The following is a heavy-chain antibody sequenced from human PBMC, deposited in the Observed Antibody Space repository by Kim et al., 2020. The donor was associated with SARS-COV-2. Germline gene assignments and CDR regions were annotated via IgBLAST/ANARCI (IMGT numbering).Heavy chain of an antibody. V-gene: IGHV1-46*01. Sequence: ASVKVSCKASGYTFTSYYMHWVRQAPGQGLEWMGIINPSGGSTSYAQKFQGRVTMTRDTSTSTVYMELSSLRSEDTAVYYCARGTPQGAYKWELLLNWGSHDAFDIWGQGTMVTVSS. J-gene: IGHJ3*02. CDR2: INPSGGST. CDR1: GYTFTSYY. CDR3: ARGTPQGAYKWELLLNWGSHDAFDI. D-gene: IGHD1-26*01.